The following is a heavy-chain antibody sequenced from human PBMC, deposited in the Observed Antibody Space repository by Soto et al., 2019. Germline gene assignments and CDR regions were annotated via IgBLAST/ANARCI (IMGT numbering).Heavy chain of an antibody. CDR1: GASMSSGGYY. V-gene: IGHV4-31*03. CDR2: IYYSGST. J-gene: IGHJ5*02. Sequence: SETLSLTCTVSGASMSSGGYYWTWIRQSPGKGLEWIGYIYYSGSTYYNPSLGSRVAISLDTSRSQFSLTLHSVTAADTAIYYCARDRHNNFFDPWGQGTLVTVSS. D-gene: IGHD6-6*01. CDR3: ARDRHNNFFDP.